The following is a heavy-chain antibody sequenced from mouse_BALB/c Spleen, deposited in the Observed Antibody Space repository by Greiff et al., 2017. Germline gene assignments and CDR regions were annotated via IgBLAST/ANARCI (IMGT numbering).Heavy chain of an antibody. Sequence: QVQLQQSGAELMKPGASVKISCKATGYTFSSYWIEWVKQRPGHGLEWIGEILPGSGSTNYNEKFKGKATFTADTSSNTAYMQLSSLTSEDSAVYYCARGGNSSGYVWFAYWGQGTLVTVSA. CDR1: GYTFSSYW. V-gene: IGHV1-9*01. CDR3: ARGGNSSGYVWFAY. D-gene: IGHD3-1*01. CDR2: ILPGSGST. J-gene: IGHJ3*01.